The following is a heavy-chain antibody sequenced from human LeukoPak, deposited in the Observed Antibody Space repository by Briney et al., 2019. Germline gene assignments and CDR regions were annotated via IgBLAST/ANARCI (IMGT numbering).Heavy chain of an antibody. V-gene: IGHV1-69*04. J-gene: IGHJ5*02. CDR3: ARSPLVPPLLWFEGGFDP. CDR2: IIPILGIA. CDR1: GGTFSSYA. Sequence: GASVKVSCKASGGTFSSYAISWVRQAPGQGLEWMGRIIPILGIANYAQKFQGRVTITADKSTSTAYMELSSLRSEDTAVYYCARSPLVPPLLWFEGGFDPWAREPWSPSPQ. D-gene: IGHD3-10*01.